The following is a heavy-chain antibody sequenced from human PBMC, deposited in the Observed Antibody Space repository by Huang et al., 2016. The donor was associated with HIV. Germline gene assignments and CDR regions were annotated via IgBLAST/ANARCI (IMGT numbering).Heavy chain of an antibody. D-gene: IGHD6-19*01. CDR2: ISYDGSNK. V-gene: IGHV3-30*03. CDR3: ALKGDSSGWEYFRH. J-gene: IGHJ1*01. CDR1: GFIFSNYG. Sequence: QVQLVESRGGVVQPGRSLRLSCAASGFIFSNYGMHWVRQAPGKGLEGVALISYDGSNKYYTDSVKGRFSISRDNSKNTLYLQMNSLRAEDTAVYYCALKGDSSGWEYFRHWGQGTLVTVSS.